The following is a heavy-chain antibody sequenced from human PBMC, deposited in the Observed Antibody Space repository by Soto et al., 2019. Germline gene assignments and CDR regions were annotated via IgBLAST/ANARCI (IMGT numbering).Heavy chain of an antibody. CDR2: ISGIRDYI. J-gene: IGHJ4*02. V-gene: IGHV3-21*06. CDR1: GFTFSYYT. CDR3: AREGVHNYNEYYFDY. Sequence: PGGSLRLSCAASGFTFSYYTVHWVRRASGKGLEWVSSISGIRDYIRYADSVKGRFTISRDNAKTSLYLQMNSLTAEDTAVYYCAREGVHNYNEYYFDYWGQGTLVTVSS. D-gene: IGHD3-22*01.